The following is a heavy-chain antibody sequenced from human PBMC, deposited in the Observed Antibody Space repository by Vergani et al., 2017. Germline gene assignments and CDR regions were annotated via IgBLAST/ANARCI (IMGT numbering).Heavy chain of an antibody. CDR3: ARLLLEWFHWGIYYYMDV. D-gene: IGHD3-3*01. CDR2: INHSGST. V-gene: IGHV4-34*01. CDR1: GGSFSGYY. J-gene: IGHJ6*03. Sequence: QVQLQQWGAGLLKPSETLSLTCAVYGGSFSGYYWSWIRQPPGKGLEWIWEINHSGSTNYNPSLKSRVTISVDTSKNQFSLKLSSVTAADTAVYYCARLLLEWFHWGIYYYMDVWGKGP.